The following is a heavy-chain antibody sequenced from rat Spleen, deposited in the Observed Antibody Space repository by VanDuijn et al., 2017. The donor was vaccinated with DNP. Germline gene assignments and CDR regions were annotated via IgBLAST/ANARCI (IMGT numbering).Heavy chain of an antibody. D-gene: IGHD1-2*01. Sequence: EVQLQESGPGLVKPSQSLSLTCSVTDYSITSNYWGWIRKFPGDKMEWMGYISYSGSTGYHPSLKSRISITRDTSKNQFFLHLNSVTTEDTATYYCARSIFDYSNYIPFDYWGQGVMVTVSS. CDR3: ARSIFDYSNYIPFDY. J-gene: IGHJ2*01. CDR2: ISYSGST. V-gene: IGHV3-1*01. CDR1: DYSITSNY.